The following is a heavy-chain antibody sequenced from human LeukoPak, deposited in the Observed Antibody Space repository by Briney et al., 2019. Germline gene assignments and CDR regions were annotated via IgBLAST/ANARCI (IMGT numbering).Heavy chain of an antibody. CDR1: GFTFSSYA. V-gene: IGHV3-30-3*01. CDR2: ISYDGSNK. D-gene: IGHD2-15*01. J-gene: IGHJ4*02. CDR3: ARGYCSGTACDLDY. Sequence: AGGSLRLSCAASGFTFSSYAMHWVRQAPGKGLEWVAVISYDGSNKYYADSVKGRFTISRDNSKNTLYLQMNSLRAEDTAVYYCARGYCSGTACDLDYWGQGTLVTVSS.